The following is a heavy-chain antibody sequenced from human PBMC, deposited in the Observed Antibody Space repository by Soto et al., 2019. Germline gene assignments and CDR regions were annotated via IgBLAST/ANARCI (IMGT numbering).Heavy chain of an antibody. CDR2: ISAYNGNR. Sequence: QVQLLQSGAEVKKPGASVKVSCKASGYTFTNYGITWVRQAPGQGLEWMGWISAYNGNRHYTQRLQGRVTMTTDTSTSTAYMELRGLRSDDTAVYYCARVRQLVRYFYYYMDVWGKGTTVTVSS. CDR3: ARVRQLVRYFYYYMDV. CDR1: GYTFTNYG. D-gene: IGHD6-6*01. V-gene: IGHV1-18*01. J-gene: IGHJ6*03.